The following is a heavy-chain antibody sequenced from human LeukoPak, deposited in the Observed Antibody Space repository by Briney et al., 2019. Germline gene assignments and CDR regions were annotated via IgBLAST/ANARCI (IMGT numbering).Heavy chain of an antibody. Sequence: EASVKVSCKASGGTFSSYAISWVRQAPGQGLEWMGWISAYNGNTNYAQKLQGRVTMTTDTSTSTAYMELRSLRSDDTAVYYCAAADTMIGQTGWFDPWGQGTLVTVSS. CDR3: AAADTMIGQTGWFDP. CDR1: GGTFSSYA. D-gene: IGHD3-22*01. J-gene: IGHJ5*02. CDR2: ISAYNGNT. V-gene: IGHV1-18*01.